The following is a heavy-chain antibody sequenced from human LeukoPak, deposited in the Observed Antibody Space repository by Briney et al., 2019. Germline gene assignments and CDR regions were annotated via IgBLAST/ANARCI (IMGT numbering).Heavy chain of an antibody. CDR1: GGTFSSYA. CDR3: ARDRRTYSSGWYGY. V-gene: IGHV1-69*13. J-gene: IGHJ4*02. D-gene: IGHD6-19*01. Sequence: GASVKVSCKASGGTFSSYAISWVRQAPGQGLEWMGGIIPIFGTANYAQKFQGRVTITADESTSTAYMELSSLRSEDTAVYYCARDRRTYSSGWYGYWGQGTLVTVSS. CDR2: IIPIFGTA.